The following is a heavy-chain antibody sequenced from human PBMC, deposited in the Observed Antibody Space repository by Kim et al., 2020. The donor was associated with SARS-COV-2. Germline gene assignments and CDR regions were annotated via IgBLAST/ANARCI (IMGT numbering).Heavy chain of an antibody. CDR2: ISGRGGST. Sequence: GGSLRLSCAASGFTFSTSSMTWVRQAPGKGLEWVSTISGRGGSTYYADSVKGRFTISRDNSKNTLYLQMNSLRAEDTAVYYCAKHAGAMDVWGQGTTVTVSS. D-gene: IGHD2-2*01. V-gene: IGHV3-23*01. CDR1: GFTFSTSS. CDR3: AKHAGAMDV. J-gene: IGHJ6*02.